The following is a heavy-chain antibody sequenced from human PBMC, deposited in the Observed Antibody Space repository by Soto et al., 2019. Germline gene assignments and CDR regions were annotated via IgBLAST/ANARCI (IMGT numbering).Heavy chain of an antibody. D-gene: IGHD3-10*01. CDR1: GVNGSCYS. CDR2: ISGGSSYI. J-gene: IGHJ5*01. V-gene: IGHV3-21*01. CDR3: ARDILSGGAYPDS. Sequence: AGSMTVSWASSGVNGSCYSMNWVRKSPGKVLELVASISGGSSYIYYAGSVKGRFTISRENARNSLFLEMKTLRADDTAVYYCARDILSGGAYPDSWGQGTKVTVSS.